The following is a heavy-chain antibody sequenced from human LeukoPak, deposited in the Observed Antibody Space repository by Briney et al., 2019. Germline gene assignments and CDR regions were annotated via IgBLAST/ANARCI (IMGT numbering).Heavy chain of an antibody. D-gene: IGHD4-17*01. J-gene: IGHJ4*02. V-gene: IGHV3-7*01. CDR1: GFTFSRYW. CDR2: INEDGRKK. CDR3: ARDTYGDGDY. Sequence: RGSLRLSCGASGFTFSRYWMTWVRQAPGKGLEWVANINEDGRKKNYVDSVKGRFTISRDNTDNSLYLQMNSLRAEDTAVYYCARDTYGDGDYWGQGTLVTVSS.